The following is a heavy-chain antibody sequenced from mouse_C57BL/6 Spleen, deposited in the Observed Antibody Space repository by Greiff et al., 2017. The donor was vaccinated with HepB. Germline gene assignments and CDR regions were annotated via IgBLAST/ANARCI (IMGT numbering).Heavy chain of an antibody. CDR2: INPYNGDT. D-gene: IGHD3-2*02. V-gene: IGHV1-20*01. CDR1: GYSFTGYF. J-gene: IGHJ3*01. Sequence: EVQLQQSGPELVKPGASVKISCKASGYSFTGYFMNWVMQSHGKSLEWIGRINPYNGDTFYNQKFKGKATLTVDKSSSTAHMELRSLTSEDSAVYYCARSGGYDDPFAYWGQGTLVTVSA. CDR3: ARSGGYDDPFAY.